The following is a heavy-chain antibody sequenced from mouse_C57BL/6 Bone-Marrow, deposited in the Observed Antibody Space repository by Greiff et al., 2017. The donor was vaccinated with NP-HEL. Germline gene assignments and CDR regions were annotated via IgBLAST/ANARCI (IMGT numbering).Heavy chain of an antibody. J-gene: IGHJ4*01. CDR2: ISSGGSYT. CDR3: ARPLWLRRAMDY. Sequence: EVQLVESGGDLVKPGGSLKLSCAASGFTFSSYGMSWVRQTPDKRLEWVATISSGGSYTYYPDSVKGRFTISRDNAKNTLYLQMSSLKSEDTAMYYRARPLWLRRAMDYWGQGTSVTVSS. D-gene: IGHD2-2*01. V-gene: IGHV5-6*01. CDR1: GFTFSSYG.